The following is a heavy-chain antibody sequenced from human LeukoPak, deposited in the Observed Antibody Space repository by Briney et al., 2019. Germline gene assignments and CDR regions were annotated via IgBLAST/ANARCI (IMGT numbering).Heavy chain of an antibody. V-gene: IGHV3-30-3*01. CDR2: ISYDGSNK. J-gene: IGHJ6*02. CDR3: ARDPREYSSSWVYYYYYGMDV. D-gene: IGHD6-6*01. Sequence: PGGSLRLSCAASGFTFSSYAMHWVRQAPGKGLEWVAVISYDGSNKYYADSVKGRFTISRDNSKNTLYLQMNSLRAEDTAVYCCARDPREYSSSWVYYYYYGMDVWGQGTTVTVSS. CDR1: GFTFSSYA.